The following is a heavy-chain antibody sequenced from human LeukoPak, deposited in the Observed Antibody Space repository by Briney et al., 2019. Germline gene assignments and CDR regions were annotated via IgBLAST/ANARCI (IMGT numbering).Heavy chain of an antibody. CDR3: AKDYYYDSSGYYLD. J-gene: IGHJ4*02. CDR2: ISWNSGSI. CDR1: GFTFDDYA. D-gene: IGHD3-22*01. V-gene: IGHV3-9*01. Sequence: GGSLRLSCAASGFTFDDYAMHWVRQAPGKGLEWVSGISWNSGSIGYADSVEGRFTISRDNAKNSLYLQMNSLRAEDTALYYCAKDYYYDSSGYYLDWGQGTLVTVSS.